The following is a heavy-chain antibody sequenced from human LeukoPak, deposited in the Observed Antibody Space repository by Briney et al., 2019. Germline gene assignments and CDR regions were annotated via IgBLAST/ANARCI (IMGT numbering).Heavy chain of an antibody. V-gene: IGHV4-61*02. Sequence: TSSETLSLTCAVSGGSISSGSYYWTWIRQPAGKGLEWIGRIYTSGSTNYNPSLKSRVTMSVDTSKNQFSLKLSSVTAADTAVYYCARGDGPSYGDYGLGYWGQGTLVTVSS. CDR2: IYTSGST. CDR3: ARGDGPSYGDYGLGY. J-gene: IGHJ4*02. CDR1: GGSISSGSYY. D-gene: IGHD4-17*01.